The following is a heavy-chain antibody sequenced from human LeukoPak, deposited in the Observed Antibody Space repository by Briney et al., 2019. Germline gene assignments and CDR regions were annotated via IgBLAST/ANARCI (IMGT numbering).Heavy chain of an antibody. CDR2: IHYSGNT. Sequence: SETLSLTCTVSGGSVSSYYWSWIRQPPGKGLEWIGYIHYSGNTDYNPSLKSRVTISVDTSKNQFSLKMNSVAAADTAIYYCARVQWLPLDVFNFWGQGTMVTVSS. CDR3: ARVQWLPLDVFNF. CDR1: GGSVSSYY. D-gene: IGHD6-19*01. J-gene: IGHJ3*01. V-gene: IGHV4-59*02.